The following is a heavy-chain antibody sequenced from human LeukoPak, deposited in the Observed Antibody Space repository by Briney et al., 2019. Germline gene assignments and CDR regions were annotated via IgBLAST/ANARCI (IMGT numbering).Heavy chain of an antibody. V-gene: IGHV4-39*01. Sequence: SETLSLTCTVSGGSISSYYWGWIRQPPGKGLEWIGSIYYSGNTYYNAPLKSQVSISIDTSKNQFSLRLTSVTAADTAVYYCARQTGSGLFILPGGQGTLVTVSS. CDR2: IYYSGNT. J-gene: IGHJ4*02. CDR1: GGSISSYY. D-gene: IGHD3/OR15-3a*01. CDR3: ARQTGSGLFILP.